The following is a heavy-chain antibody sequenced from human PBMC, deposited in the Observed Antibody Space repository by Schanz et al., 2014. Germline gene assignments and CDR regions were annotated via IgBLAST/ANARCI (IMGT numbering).Heavy chain of an antibody. V-gene: IGHV1-18*01. Sequence: QVQLVQSGAEVKKPGASVRVSCKVSGYAFTTYGISWVRQAPGQGPEFMGWISTFRNEDTNSAQRFQGRLTTTTDTSTSTAYMELRSLRSDDTAVYYCARGGYSSGWYDRDIAHFDYWGQGTLXTVSS. J-gene: IGHJ4*02. CDR3: ARGGYSSGWYDRDIAHFDY. D-gene: IGHD6-19*01. CDR1: GYAFTTYG. CDR2: ISTFRNEDT.